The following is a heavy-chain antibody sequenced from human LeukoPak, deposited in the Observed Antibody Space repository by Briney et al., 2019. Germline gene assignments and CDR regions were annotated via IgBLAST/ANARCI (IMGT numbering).Heavy chain of an antibody. CDR3: ARDQTGWFDP. Sequence: ASVKVSCKASGGTFSSYAISWVRQAPGQGLEWMGRIIPILGIANYAQKFQGRVTITTDESTSTAYMELSSLRSDDTAVYYCARDQTGWFDPWGQGTLVTVSS. CDR2: IIPILGIA. J-gene: IGHJ5*02. CDR1: GGTFSSYA. V-gene: IGHV1-69*04.